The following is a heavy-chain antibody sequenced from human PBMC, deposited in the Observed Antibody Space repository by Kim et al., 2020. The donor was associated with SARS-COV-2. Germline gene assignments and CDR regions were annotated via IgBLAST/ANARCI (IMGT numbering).Heavy chain of an antibody. D-gene: IGHD2-21*02. V-gene: IGHV3-64D*09. J-gene: IGHJ1*01. Sequence: ADSVKGRFTISRDNSKNTLYLQMSRLRAEDTAVYYCVTDTCGCDCYRYFQNWGQGTLVIVSS. CDR3: VTDTCGCDCYRYFQN.